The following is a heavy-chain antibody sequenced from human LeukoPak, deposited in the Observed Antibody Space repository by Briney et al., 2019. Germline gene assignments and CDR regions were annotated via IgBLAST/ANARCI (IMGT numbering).Heavy chain of an antibody. CDR1: GYTFTSYY. D-gene: IGHD3-10*01. CDR2: INPSGGST. Sequence: ASVKVSCKASGYTFTSYYMHWVRQAPGQGLEWMGIINPSGGSTSYAQKFQGRVTMTRDTSTSTVYMELSSLRSEDTAVYYCASDRTRPKLLSFGELNRGYFDYWGQGTLVTVSS. CDR3: ASDRTRPKLLSFGELNRGYFDY. V-gene: IGHV1-46*01. J-gene: IGHJ4*02.